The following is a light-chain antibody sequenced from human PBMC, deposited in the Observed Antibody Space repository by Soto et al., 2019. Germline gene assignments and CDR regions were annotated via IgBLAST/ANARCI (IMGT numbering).Light chain of an antibody. CDR2: AAS. Sequence: DIQMTRAPSSLSAYVGDRLTITCRASQGISNHLAWYQQKQGKXPKXXIYAASILQSGVPSRFSGSGSGTDLTITISSLQPEDVAIYYCQKFTSAPFTFGGGTKVDNK. J-gene: IGKJ4*01. V-gene: IGKV1-27*01. CDR1: QGISNH. CDR3: QKFTSAPFT.